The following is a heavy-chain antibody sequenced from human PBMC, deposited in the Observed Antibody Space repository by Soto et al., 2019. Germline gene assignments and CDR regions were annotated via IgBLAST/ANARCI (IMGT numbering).Heavy chain of an antibody. D-gene: IGHD6-13*01. V-gene: IGHV3-53*01. Sequence: PGGSLRLSCAASGFTVSSNYMSWVRQAPGKGLEWVSVIYSGGSTYYADSVKGRFTISRDNSKNTLYLQMNSLRAEDTAVYYCARDYSSSDSPPLDYWGQGTLVTVSS. CDR3: ARDYSSSDSPPLDY. CDR1: GFTVSSNY. J-gene: IGHJ4*02. CDR2: IYSGGST.